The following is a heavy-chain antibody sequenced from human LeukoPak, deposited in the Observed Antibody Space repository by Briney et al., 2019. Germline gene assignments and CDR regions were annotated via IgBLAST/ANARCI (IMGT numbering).Heavy chain of an antibody. J-gene: IGHJ4*02. CDR1: GFTFSSYS. Sequence: GGSLRLSXAASGFTFSSYSMNWVRQAPGKGLEWVSSISSSSSYIYYADSVKGRFTISRDNAKNSLYLQMNSLRAEDTAVYYCASWVPVGGEEPFDYWGQGTLVTVSS. CDR2: ISSSSSYI. V-gene: IGHV3-21*01. D-gene: IGHD3-16*01. CDR3: ASWVPVGGEEPFDY.